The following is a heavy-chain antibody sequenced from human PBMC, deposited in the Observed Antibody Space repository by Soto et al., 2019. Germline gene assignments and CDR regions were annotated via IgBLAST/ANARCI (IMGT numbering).Heavy chain of an antibody. Sequence: GGSLRLSCTASGFTFSSYAMSWVRQAPGKGLEWVSAISGSGGSTYYADSVKSRVTISVDTSKNQFSLKLSSVTAADTAVYYCARSGFWSGYPQFDYWGQGTLVTVSS. J-gene: IGHJ4*02. CDR2: ISGSGGST. CDR3: ARSGFWSGYPQFDY. CDR1: GFTFSSYA. D-gene: IGHD3-3*01. V-gene: IGHV3-23*01.